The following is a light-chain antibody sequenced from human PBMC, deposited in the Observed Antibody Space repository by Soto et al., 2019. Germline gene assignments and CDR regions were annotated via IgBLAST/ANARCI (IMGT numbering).Light chain of an antibody. CDR3: QQYGSSPGT. CDR2: GAS. V-gene: IGKV3-20*01. Sequence: EIVLTQSPGTLSLSPGERATLSCRASQSVSSSSLAWYQQKPGQAPRLLIYGASSRATGIPDRFSGSGSGTDFTRTISRLEPEDFAVYYCQQYGSSPGTFGQGTKVEIK. J-gene: IGKJ1*01. CDR1: QSVSSSS.